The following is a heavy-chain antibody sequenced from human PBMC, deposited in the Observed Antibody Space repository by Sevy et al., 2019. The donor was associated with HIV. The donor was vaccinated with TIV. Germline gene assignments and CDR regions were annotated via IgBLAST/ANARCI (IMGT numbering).Heavy chain of an antibody. CDR1: GFTLSDYY. J-gene: IGHJ6*02. CDR2: ISGNDDTK. CDR3: ARDHVKDDDWGDYYYYAMDV. V-gene: IGHV3-11*01. Sequence: GGSLRLSCAASGFTLSDYYMSWIRQAPGKGLEWVSYISGNDDTKYYADSVKGRLTISRDKAKNSVYLQMNTLRAEDTAVYYCARDHVKDDDWGDYYYYAMDVWGQGTTVTVSS. D-gene: IGHD3-9*01.